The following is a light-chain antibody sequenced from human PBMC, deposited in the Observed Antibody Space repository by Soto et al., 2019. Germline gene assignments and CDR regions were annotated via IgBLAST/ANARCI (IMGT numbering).Light chain of an antibody. CDR2: AAS. CDR3: QNYNSAPRT. V-gene: IGKV1-27*01. Sequence: DIQMTQSPSSLSASVGDRVTITFRASQGISSYLAWYQQKPGKVPKVLIYAASTLQSGVPSRFSGSGSGTDFTLTISNLQPEDVATYYCQNYNSAPRTFGQGTKVDI. CDR1: QGISSY. J-gene: IGKJ1*01.